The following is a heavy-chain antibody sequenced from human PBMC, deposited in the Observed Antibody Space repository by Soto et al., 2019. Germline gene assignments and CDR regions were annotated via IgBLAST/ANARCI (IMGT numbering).Heavy chain of an antibody. J-gene: IGHJ4*02. CDR1: GGSFSGYY. CDR3: ARLGYYDYVWGSYRYYFDY. Sequence: TSETLSLTCAVYGGSFSGYYWSWIRQPPGKGLEWIGEINHSGSTNYNPSLKSRVTISVDTSKNQFSLKLSSVTAADTAVYYCARLGYYDYVWGSYRYYFDYWGQGTLVTVSS. D-gene: IGHD3-16*02. CDR2: INHSGST. V-gene: IGHV4-34*01.